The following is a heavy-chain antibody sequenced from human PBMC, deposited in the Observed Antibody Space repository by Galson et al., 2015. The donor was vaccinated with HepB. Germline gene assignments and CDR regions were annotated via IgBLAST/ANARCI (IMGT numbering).Heavy chain of an antibody. CDR2: IYSGGST. V-gene: IGHV3-66*01. CDR3: ARDGPPYYYDSSGYYRVFDY. Sequence: SLRLSCAASGFTVSSNYMSWVRQAPGKGLEWVSVIYSGGSTYYADSVKGRFTISRDNSKNTLYLQMNSLRAEDTAVYYCARDGPPYYYDSSGYYRVFDYRGQGTLVTVSS. CDR1: GFTVSSNY. D-gene: IGHD3-22*01. J-gene: IGHJ4*02.